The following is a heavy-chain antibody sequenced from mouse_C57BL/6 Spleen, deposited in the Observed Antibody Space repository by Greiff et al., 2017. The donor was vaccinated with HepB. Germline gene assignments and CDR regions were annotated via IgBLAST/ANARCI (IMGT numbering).Heavy chain of an antibody. CDR1: GYTFTSYW. CDR2: IDPSDSET. CDR3: ARWSGSSWGNYFDY. V-gene: IGHV1-52*01. D-gene: IGHD1-1*01. Sequence: QVQLQQPGAELVRPGSSVKLSCKASGYTFTSYWMHWVKQRPIQGLEWIGNIDPSDSETHYNQKFKDKATLTVDKSSSTAYMQLSSLTSEDSAVYYCARWSGSSWGNYFDYWGQGTTLTVSS. J-gene: IGHJ2*01.